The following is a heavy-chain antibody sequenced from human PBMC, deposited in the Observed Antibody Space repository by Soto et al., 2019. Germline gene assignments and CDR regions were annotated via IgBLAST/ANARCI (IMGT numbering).Heavy chain of an antibody. D-gene: IGHD3-3*01. CDR2: IGGSGGST. J-gene: IGHJ4*02. Sequence: EVQLLESGGGLVQPGGSLRLSCAASGFTFSSYAMSWVRQSPGKGLEWVSAIGGSGGSTYYADSVKGRFTISRDNSKNTLYLQMNSLRAEDTAVYYCAKEADFWSGYYIKGPDRHFDYRGQGTLVTVSS. CDR1: GFTFSSYA. V-gene: IGHV3-23*01. CDR3: AKEADFWSGYYIKGPDRHFDY.